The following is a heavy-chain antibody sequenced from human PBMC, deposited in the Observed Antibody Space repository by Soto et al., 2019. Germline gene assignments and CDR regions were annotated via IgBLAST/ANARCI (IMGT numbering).Heavy chain of an antibody. Sequence: GASVKVSCKASGYTFTSYDINWVRQATGQGLEWMGWMNPNSGNTGYAQKFQGRVTMTRNTSISTAYMELSSLRSEDTAVYYCASGAYSSSVYYYYGMDVWGQGTTVTVSS. J-gene: IGHJ6*02. CDR2: MNPNSGNT. D-gene: IGHD6-6*01. CDR1: GYTFTSYD. V-gene: IGHV1-8*01. CDR3: ASGAYSSSVYYYYGMDV.